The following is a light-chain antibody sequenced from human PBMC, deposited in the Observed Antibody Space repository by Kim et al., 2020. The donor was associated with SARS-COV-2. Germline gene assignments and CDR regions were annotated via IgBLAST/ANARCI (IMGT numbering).Light chain of an antibody. CDR3: QTWGSGDWV. J-gene: IGLJ3*02. Sequence: ASVKLASTRRSGHSSYGIAQHPQEPEEGPRYLMKLNSDGSDSAGNGIPDRFSGSSYGAARYLTISSLQSEDEADYYCQTWGSGDWVFGGGTKLTVL. CDR1: SGHSSYG. CDR2: LNSDGSD. V-gene: IGLV4-69*01.